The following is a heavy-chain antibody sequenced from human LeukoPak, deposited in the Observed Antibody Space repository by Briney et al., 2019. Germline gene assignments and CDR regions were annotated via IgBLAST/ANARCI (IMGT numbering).Heavy chain of an antibody. Sequence: ASVKVSCKASGYTFTGYYMHWVRQAPGQGLEWMGWINPNSDGTNYAQKFQGRVTMTRDTSISTAYMELSRLRSDDTAVYYCARDLGDTAMVGYWGQGTLVTVSS. J-gene: IGHJ4*02. CDR2: INPNSDGT. CDR3: ARDLGDTAMVGY. CDR1: GYTFTGYY. D-gene: IGHD5-18*01. V-gene: IGHV1-2*02.